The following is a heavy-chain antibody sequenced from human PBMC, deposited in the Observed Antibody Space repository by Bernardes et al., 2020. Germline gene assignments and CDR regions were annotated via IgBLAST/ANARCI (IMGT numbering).Heavy chain of an antibody. D-gene: IGHD2-2*01. CDR3: AKCIVVVPSAHLDY. CDR1: GFTFSSYA. CDR2: ISGSGGTT. J-gene: IGHJ4*02. V-gene: IGHV3-23*01. Sequence: GGSLRLCCAASGFTFSSYAMSWVRQAPGKGLEWVSSISGSGGTTFYADSVKGRFTISRDNSKNTLYLQINSLRADDTAVYYCAKCIVVVPSAHLDYWGQGALVTVSS.